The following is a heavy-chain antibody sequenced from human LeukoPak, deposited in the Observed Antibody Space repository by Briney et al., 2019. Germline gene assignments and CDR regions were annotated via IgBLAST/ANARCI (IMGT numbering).Heavy chain of an antibody. CDR3: ASTSIVGATSDAFDI. Sequence: GESLKISCKGSGYSFTSYWIGWVRQMPGQGLEWMGIIYPGDSDTRYSPSFQGQVTISADKSISTAYLQWSSLKASDTAMYYCASTSIVGATSDAFDIWGQGTMVTVSS. CDR2: IYPGDSDT. CDR1: GYSFTSYW. D-gene: IGHD1-26*01. V-gene: IGHV5-51*01. J-gene: IGHJ3*02.